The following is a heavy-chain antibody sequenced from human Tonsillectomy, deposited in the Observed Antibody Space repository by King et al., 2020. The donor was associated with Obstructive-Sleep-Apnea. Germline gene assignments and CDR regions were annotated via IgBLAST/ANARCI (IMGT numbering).Heavy chain of an antibody. Sequence: QLQESGPGLVKPSETLSLRCTVSGGSVSSTTHYWGLIRQPPGEGVEWIGSSYYSGNTYYNPSLQSRITISVDTSKNQFSLNLSSVTAADTAMYYCARVVAITADYNFDYWGRGTLVTVSS. J-gene: IGHJ4*02. CDR2: SYYSGNT. V-gene: IGHV4-39*07. D-gene: IGHD6-13*01. CDR3: ARVVAITADYNFDY. CDR1: GGSVSSTTHY.